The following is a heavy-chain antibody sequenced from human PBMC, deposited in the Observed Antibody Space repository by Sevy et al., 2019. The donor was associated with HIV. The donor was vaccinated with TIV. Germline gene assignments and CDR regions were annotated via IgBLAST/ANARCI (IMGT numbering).Heavy chain of an antibody. CDR3: AKDFTGYNGMDV. CDR2: ISYHGRDK. CDR1: GFTFTTSG. D-gene: IGHD3-9*01. V-gene: IGHV3-30*18. Sequence: GGSVRLSCVVSGFTFTTSGMHWVRQAPGKGLEWVAVISYHGRDKFYADSVKGRFTISRDNSENILYLHMNSLRIEDTAVYYCAKDFTGYNGMDVWGQGTMVTVSS. J-gene: IGHJ6*02.